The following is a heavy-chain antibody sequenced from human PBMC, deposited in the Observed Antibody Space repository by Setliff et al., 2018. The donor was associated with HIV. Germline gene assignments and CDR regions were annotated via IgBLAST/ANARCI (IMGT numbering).Heavy chain of an antibody. CDR1: GFTFSSYS. CDR2: ISSSSSYI. V-gene: IGHV3-21*04. D-gene: IGHD6-6*01. Sequence: PGGSLRLSCAASGFTFSSYSMNWVRQAPGKWLEWVSSISSSSSYIFYADSVKGRFTISRDNAKNSLYLQMNSLRTEDTALYYCVKNIGGYSSSSVFDYWGQGTLVTVSS. J-gene: IGHJ4*02. CDR3: VKNIGGYSSSSVFDY.